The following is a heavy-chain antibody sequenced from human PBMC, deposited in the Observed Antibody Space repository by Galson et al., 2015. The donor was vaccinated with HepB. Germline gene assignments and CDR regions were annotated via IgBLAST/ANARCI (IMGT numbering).Heavy chain of an antibody. CDR2: FYPGDSYT. CDR3: ASRSSSAAGGRGLDV. J-gene: IGHJ6*02. Sequence: QSGAEVKKPGESLRISCKGSGYTFTNYWIGWVRQMPGKGLEWMGRFYPGDSYTRYRPSFQGQVTISADKSISTAYLHWSSLKASDTAVYCCASRSSSAAGGRGLDVWGPGTPVTV. V-gene: IGHV5-51*01. CDR1: GYTFTNYW. D-gene: IGHD6-6*01.